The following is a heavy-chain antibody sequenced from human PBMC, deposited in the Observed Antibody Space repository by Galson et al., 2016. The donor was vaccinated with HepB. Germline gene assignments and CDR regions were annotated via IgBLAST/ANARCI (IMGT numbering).Heavy chain of an antibody. CDR1: GFTFRNYG. CDR3: TTWLSHHFDY. CDR2: IDGPTPNT. V-gene: IGHV3-23*01. J-gene: IGHJ4*02. D-gene: IGHD6-19*01. Sequence: SLRLSCAASGFTFRNYGLSWVRRAPGKGLEWVSHIDGPTPNTHYADSVRGRFSIYRHNSRDTLYLQMDSLTAEDSAIYYCTTWLSHHFDYWGQGTRVTVSS.